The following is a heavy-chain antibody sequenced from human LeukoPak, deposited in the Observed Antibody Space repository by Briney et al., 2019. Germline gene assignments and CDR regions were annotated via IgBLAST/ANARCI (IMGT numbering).Heavy chain of an antibody. CDR2: IYYSGST. Sequence: SETLSLTCTASGGSISSYYWSWIRQPPGKGLEWIGYIYYSGSTNYNPSLKSRVTISVDTSKNQFSLKLSSVTAADTAVYYCASGGSGGNYYFDYWGQGTLVTVSS. J-gene: IGHJ4*02. V-gene: IGHV4-59*01. D-gene: IGHD3-10*01. CDR3: ASGGSGGNYYFDY. CDR1: GGSISSYY.